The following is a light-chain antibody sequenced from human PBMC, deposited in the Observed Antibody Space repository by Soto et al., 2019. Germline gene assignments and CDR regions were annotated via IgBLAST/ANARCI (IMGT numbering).Light chain of an antibody. J-gene: IGLJ1*01. CDR3: SSYTTSNTRQIV. CDR2: DVS. CDR1: SSDVGGYNY. V-gene: IGLV2-14*03. Sequence: ITISCTGTSSDVGGYNYVSWYQHHPGKAPKLMIFDVSSRPSGVSNRFSGSKSGNTASLTISGLQPEDEADYYCSSYTTSNTRQIVFGTGTKVTVL.